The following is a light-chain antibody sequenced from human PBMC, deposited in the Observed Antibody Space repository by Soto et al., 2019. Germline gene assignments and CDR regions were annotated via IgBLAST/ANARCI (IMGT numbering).Light chain of an antibody. CDR1: TSDVGGYNY. J-gene: IGLJ1*01. CDR2: EVT. V-gene: IGLV2-14*01. Sequence: QSALTQPASVSGSLGQSITISCTGTTSDVGGYNYVSWYQQHPGKAPILMIYEVTNRPSGVSNRFSGSKSGNTASLTISGLQVEDEAEYFCGSYTXXITYVFGTGTKLTVL. CDR3: GSYTXXITYV.